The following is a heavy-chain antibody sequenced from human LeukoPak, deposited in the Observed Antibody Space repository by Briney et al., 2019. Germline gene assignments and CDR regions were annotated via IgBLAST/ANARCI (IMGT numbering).Heavy chain of an antibody. Sequence: PGESLKISCKGSGYSFTSYWIGWVRQMPGKGLEWMGIIYPGDSDTRYSPPFQGQVTISADKSISTAYLQWSSLKASDTAMYYCASGRADYDYVWGSYEFDYWGQGTLVTVSS. CDR2: IYPGDSDT. D-gene: IGHD3-16*01. CDR3: ASGRADYDYVWGSYEFDY. V-gene: IGHV5-51*01. CDR1: GYSFTSYW. J-gene: IGHJ4*02.